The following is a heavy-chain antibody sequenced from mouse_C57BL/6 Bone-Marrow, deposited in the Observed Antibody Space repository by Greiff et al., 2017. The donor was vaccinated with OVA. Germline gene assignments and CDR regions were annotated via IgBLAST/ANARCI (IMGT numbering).Heavy chain of an antibody. V-gene: IGHV1-82*01. CDR2: IYPGDGDT. CDR3: APSSLAY. D-gene: IGHD1-1*01. Sequence: VQLQQSGPELVKPGASVKISCKTSGYAFSSSWMNWVKQRPGKGLEWIGRIYPGDGDTNYNGKFKGKATLTADKSSSTAYMQLSSLTSEDSAVYFCAPSSLAYWGQGTLVTVSA. J-gene: IGHJ3*01. CDR1: GYAFSSSW.